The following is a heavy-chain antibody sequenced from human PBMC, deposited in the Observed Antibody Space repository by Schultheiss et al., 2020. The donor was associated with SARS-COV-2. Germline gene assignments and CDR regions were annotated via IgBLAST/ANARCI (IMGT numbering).Heavy chain of an antibody. CDR2: ISSSGSTI. D-gene: IGHD1-26*01. Sequence: GGSLRLSCAASGFTFSDYYMSWIRQAPGKGLEWVSYISSSGSTIYYADSVKGRFTISRDNAKNSLYLQMNSLRAEDTAVYYCAKSRFRSGSYAGGVFDPWGQGTLVTVSS. J-gene: IGHJ5*02. V-gene: IGHV3-11*01. CDR3: AKSRFRSGSYAGGVFDP. CDR1: GFTFSDYY.